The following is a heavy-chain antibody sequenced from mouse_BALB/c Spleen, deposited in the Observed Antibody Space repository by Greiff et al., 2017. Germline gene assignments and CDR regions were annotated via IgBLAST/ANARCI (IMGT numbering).Heavy chain of an antibody. CDR1: GFTIKDYY. CDR3: ARRFHYCGSSDGYWYFDV. Sequence: EVQGVESGAELVRPGALVKLSCKASGFTIKDYYMHWVKQRPEQGLEWIGWIDPENGTTIYDPKFQGKASITADTSSNTAYLQLSSLTSEDTAVYYCARRFHYCGSSDGYWYFDVWGAGTTVTVSS. J-gene: IGHJ1*01. D-gene: IGHD1-1*01. CDR2: IDPENGTT. V-gene: IGHV14-1*02.